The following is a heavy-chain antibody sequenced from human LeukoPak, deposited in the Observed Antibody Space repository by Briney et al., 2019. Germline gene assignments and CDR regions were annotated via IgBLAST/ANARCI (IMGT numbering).Heavy chain of an antibody. CDR3: AKDSLLGPLRQVFDY. V-gene: IGHV3-23*01. D-gene: IGHD1-26*01. CDR2: ISGSGGST. Sequence: GGSLRLSCAASGFTFSSYAMSWVRQAPGKGLEWVSAISGSGGSTYYADSVKGRFTISRDNSKNTLYLQMNSLRAEDTAVYYCAKDSLLGPLRQVFDYWGQGTLVTVSS. J-gene: IGHJ4*02. CDR1: GFTFSSYA.